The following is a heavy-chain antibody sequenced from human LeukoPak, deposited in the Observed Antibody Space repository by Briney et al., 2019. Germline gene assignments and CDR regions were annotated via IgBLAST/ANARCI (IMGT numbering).Heavy chain of an antibody. CDR3: ARDRRRELLHAFDV. Sequence: SETLSLTCTVSGGTISRHFWSWIRQPPGKGLEWIAYIDYSGSTNYNPSLKSRLTMSLDASKNQFSLKLSSVTAADTAVYYCARDRRRELLHAFDVWGQGTMVTVSS. D-gene: IGHD1-26*01. CDR1: GGTISRHF. J-gene: IGHJ3*01. CDR2: IDYSGST. V-gene: IGHV4-59*11.